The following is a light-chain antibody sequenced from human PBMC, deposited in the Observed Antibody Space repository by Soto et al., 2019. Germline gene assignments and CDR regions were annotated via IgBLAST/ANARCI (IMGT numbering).Light chain of an antibody. CDR2: GAS. V-gene: IGKV3-15*01. J-gene: IGKJ1*01. CDR3: QQYNKWPQT. Sequence: EIVLTQSPGTLSLSPGERATLFCRASQTVRNNYLAWYQQRPGQAPRLLIYGASTRATGVPARFSGSGSGTDFTLTISSLQSEDLAVYHCQQYNKWPQTFGQGTKVDIK. CDR1: QTVRNN.